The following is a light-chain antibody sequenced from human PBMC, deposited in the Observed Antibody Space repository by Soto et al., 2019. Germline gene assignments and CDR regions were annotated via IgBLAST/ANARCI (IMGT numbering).Light chain of an antibody. CDR2: SAS. V-gene: IGKV3-15*01. CDR3: QQYNNWPPLFT. Sequence: EIVRTQSPATLSVSTGERATLSCRASQSVSSNLPWYQQKPGQAPRLLISSASTRAAGIPARFTGSGSGTEFTLTINILQSEDFAVYYCQQYNNWPPLFTFGPGTKVDIK. CDR1: QSVSSN. J-gene: IGKJ3*01.